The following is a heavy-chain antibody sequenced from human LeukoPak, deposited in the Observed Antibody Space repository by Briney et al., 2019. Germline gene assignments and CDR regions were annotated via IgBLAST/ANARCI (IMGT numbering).Heavy chain of an antibody. CDR1: GFTFSSYW. D-gene: IGHD4-17*01. CDR3: ARGDFNDNGDYVDAFDV. CDR2: IRPDGSDK. J-gene: IGHJ3*01. Sequence: PGGSLRLSCVASGFTFSSYWMSWVRQAPGKRLEWVANIRPDGSDKYYVDSVKGRFTISRDNAKNSLFLQMSSLRAEDTALYYCARGDFNDNGDYVDAFDVWGQGTMVTVSS. V-gene: IGHV3-7*01.